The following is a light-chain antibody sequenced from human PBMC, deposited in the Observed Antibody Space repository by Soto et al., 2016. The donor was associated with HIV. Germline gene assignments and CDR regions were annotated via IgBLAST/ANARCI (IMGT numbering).Light chain of an antibody. CDR1: QGTNNN. CDR2: ATS. Sequence: DIKMTQSPSSLSASVGDRVTITCRASQGTNNNLAWFHQRPGKAPKSLIYATSSRQSGVPPRFSGSGSGTSFTLTITNVQPEDTGTYHCLQYRTYPLTFGGGPRWRS. J-gene: IGKJ4*01. V-gene: IGKV1-16*01. CDR3: LQYRTYPLT.